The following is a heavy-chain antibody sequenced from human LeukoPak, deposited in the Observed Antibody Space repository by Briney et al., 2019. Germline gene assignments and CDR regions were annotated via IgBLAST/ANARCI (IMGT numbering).Heavy chain of an antibody. J-gene: IGHJ4*02. D-gene: IGHD2-2*01. CDR1: GFIFNKHA. CDR2: LSGSGSST. CDR3: AKILVVVFDY. Sequence: GGSLRLSCVASGFIFNKHAMSWVRQAPGKGLEWASGLSGSGSSTDYADSVKGRFTISRDNSKNTLYLQMNSLRAEDTAVYYCAKILVVVFDYWGQGTLVTVSS. V-gene: IGHV3-23*01.